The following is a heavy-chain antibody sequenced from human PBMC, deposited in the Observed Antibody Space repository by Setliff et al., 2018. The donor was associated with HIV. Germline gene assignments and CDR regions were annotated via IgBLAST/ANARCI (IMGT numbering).Heavy chain of an antibody. V-gene: IGHV1-2*06. CDR2: TIPNSGGT. CDR1: GYTFTAYF. CDR3: ATKVYCTNGVCLDAFDI. Sequence: RASVKVSCKASGYTFTAYFMHWVRQAPGQGLEWMGRTIPNSGGTNYAQKFQGRVTMTRDTSISTGYMELSRLRSDDTAVYYCATKVYCTNGVCLDAFDIWGQGTMVTVSS. D-gene: IGHD2-8*01. J-gene: IGHJ3*02.